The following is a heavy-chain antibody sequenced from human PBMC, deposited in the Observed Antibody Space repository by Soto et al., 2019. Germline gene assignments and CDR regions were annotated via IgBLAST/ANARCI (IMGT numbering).Heavy chain of an antibody. CDR2: IYRDDEK. Sequence: KESGPALVEATQTLTLTCSFSGFSLSASGVGLGWIRQSPGKALEWLALIYRDDEKRYPPSLTNRVSVTQDTSRSQVVLTMTNVRPADTGTYYCAHMKTGYWTLALAGPFDYWGQGTLVTVSS. V-gene: IGHV2-5*02. CDR3: AHMKTGYWTLALAGPFDY. D-gene: IGHD3-9*01. CDR1: GFSLSASGVG. J-gene: IGHJ4*02.